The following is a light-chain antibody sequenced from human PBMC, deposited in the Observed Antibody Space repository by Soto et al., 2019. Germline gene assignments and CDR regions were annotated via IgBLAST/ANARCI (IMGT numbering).Light chain of an antibody. CDR3: QVWDTSSDQGV. Sequence: SYELTQPPSVSVAPGQTATVTCGGNNVGSKSVHWYQQKPGQAPVLVVYDDSDRPSGIPERFSGSNSGNTATLTISRVEARDEADYYCQVWDTSSDQGVFGTGTKVTVL. V-gene: IGLV3-21*02. J-gene: IGLJ1*01. CDR1: NVGSKS. CDR2: DDS.